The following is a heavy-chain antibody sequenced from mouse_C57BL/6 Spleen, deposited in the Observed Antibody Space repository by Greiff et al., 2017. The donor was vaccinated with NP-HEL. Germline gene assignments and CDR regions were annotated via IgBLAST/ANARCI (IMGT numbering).Heavy chain of an antibody. J-gene: IGHJ2*01. D-gene: IGHD2-4*01. Sequence: VQLQQPGAELVKPGASVKLSCKASGYTFTSYWMQWVKQRPGQGLEWIGEIDPSDSYTNYNQKFKGKATLTVDTSSSTAYMQLSSLTSEDSAVYYCARRNYYDYVDYWGQGTTLTVSS. CDR3: ARRNYYDYVDY. CDR1: GYTFTSYW. CDR2: IDPSDSYT. V-gene: IGHV1-50*01.